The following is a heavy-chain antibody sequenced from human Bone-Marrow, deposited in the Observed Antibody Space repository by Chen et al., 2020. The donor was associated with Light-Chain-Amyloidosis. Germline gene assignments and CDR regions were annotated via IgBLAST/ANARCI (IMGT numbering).Heavy chain of an antibody. CDR2: VFYTGAA. V-gene: IGHV4-59*02. Sequence: QVQLQESGPGLVKSSETLSLACTVSGVSVRSHYWNWIRQPPGKSLEWIGYVFYTGAAKYKPSLNSRVTMSVDTSTNQFSLKVTSLTAADTAVYYCVRWEESLKAFDIWGQGTMVTVSS. J-gene: IGHJ3*02. D-gene: IGHD1-26*01. CDR1: GVSVRSHY. CDR3: VRWEESLKAFDI.